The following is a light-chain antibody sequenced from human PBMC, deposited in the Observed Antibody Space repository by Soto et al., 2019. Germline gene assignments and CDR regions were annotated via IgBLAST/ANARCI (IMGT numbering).Light chain of an antibody. Sequence: DIVMTQSPDSLAVSLGERATINCKSSQSVLYSSNNKNYLAWYQQKPGQPPKLLIYWASTRESGVPDRFSGSGSGTDFTLTISSLQAEDVAVYYCQQYYSTPWTFGPGTRVAIK. J-gene: IGKJ3*01. CDR2: WAS. CDR1: QSVLYSSNNKNY. V-gene: IGKV4-1*01. CDR3: QQYYSTPWT.